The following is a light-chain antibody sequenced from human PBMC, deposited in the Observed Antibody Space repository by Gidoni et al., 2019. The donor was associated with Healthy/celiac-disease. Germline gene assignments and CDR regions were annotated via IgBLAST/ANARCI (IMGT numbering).Light chain of an antibody. CDR1: SSDVGGYNY. CDR2: EFS. Sequence: QSALTQPASVSGSPGQSITISCTGTSSDVGGYNYVPWYQQHPGKAPKLMIYEFSNRPSGVSNRFSGSKSGNTASLTISGLQAEDEADYYCSSYTSSSTLLFGGGTKLTVL. V-gene: IGLV2-14*01. CDR3: SSYTSSSTLL. J-gene: IGLJ2*01.